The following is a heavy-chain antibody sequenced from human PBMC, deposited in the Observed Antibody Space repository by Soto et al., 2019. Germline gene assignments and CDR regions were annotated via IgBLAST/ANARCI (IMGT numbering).Heavy chain of an antibody. CDR2: ISGSGGST. CDR1: GFTFSSYA. J-gene: IGHJ4*02. CDR3: AKGGVYSNRIGY. D-gene: IGHD3-10*01. V-gene: IGHV3-23*01. Sequence: EVQLLESGGGLVQPGGSLRLSCAASGFTFSSYAMSWVRQAPGKGLEWVSAISGSGGSTYYADSVKGRFTISRDNSKNTLYLQMNSLRAEDTAGYYCAKGGVYSNRIGYWGQGTLVTVSS.